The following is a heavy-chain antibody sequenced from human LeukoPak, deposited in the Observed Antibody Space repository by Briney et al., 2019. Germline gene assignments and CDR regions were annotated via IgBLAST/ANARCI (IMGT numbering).Heavy chain of an antibody. V-gene: IGHV4-39*01. CDR3: ARPPRGYSYYYFDY. CDR2: IYYSGST. D-gene: IGHD5-18*01. Sequence: PSETLSLTCTVSGGSISGSSYYWGWIRQPPGKGLEWIGSIYYSGSTYYNPSLKSRVTISVDTSKNQFSLKLSSVTAADTAVYYCARPPRGYSYYYFDYWGQGTLVTVSS. CDR1: GGSISGSSYY. J-gene: IGHJ4*02.